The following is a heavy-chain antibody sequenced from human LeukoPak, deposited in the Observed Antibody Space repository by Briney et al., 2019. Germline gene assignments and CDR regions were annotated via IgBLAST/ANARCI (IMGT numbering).Heavy chain of an antibody. CDR3: ARNWYFDL. CDR2: IYHSGST. Sequence: PSETLSLTCTVSGYSISSGYYWAWTRQPPGKGLEWIGSIYHSGSTYYNPSLKSRVTISVDTSKNQFSLKLNSVTAADTAVYYCARNWYFDLWGRGTLVTVSS. J-gene: IGHJ2*01. V-gene: IGHV4-38-2*02. CDR1: GYSISSGYY.